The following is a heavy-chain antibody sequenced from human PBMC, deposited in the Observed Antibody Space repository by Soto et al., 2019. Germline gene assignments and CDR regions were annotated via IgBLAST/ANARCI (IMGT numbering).Heavy chain of an antibody. CDR3: AGDPYYYASEY. CDR1: GFTFSDYY. D-gene: IGHD3-10*01. Sequence: QVQLVESGGGLVKPGGSLRLSCAASGFTFSDYYMTWIRQAPGKGLEWVSYISGCGTTIYYADSVKGRFTVSRDNAKKSLYLQMNSLRTEDTAVYYCAGDPYYYASEYWGQGTLVTVSS. J-gene: IGHJ4*02. CDR2: ISGCGTTI. V-gene: IGHV3-11*01.